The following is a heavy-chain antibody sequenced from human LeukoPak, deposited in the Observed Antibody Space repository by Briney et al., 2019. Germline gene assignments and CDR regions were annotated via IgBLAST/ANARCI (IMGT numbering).Heavy chain of an antibody. J-gene: IGHJ5*02. CDR2: IYYSGST. CDR3: ARDGAVNWFDP. CDR1: GGSISSYY. D-gene: IGHD3-16*01. Sequence: SETLSLTCTVSGGSISSYYWSWIRPPPGKGLEWIGYIYYSGSTNYNPSLKSRVTISVDTSKNQFSLNLISVTAADTAVYYCARDGAVNWFDPWGQGTLVTVSS. V-gene: IGHV4-59*01.